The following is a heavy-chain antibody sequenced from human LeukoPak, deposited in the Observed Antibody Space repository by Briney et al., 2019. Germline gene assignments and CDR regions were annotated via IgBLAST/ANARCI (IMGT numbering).Heavy chain of an antibody. J-gene: IGHJ6*02. CDR1: GFTFSNYW. Sequence: GGFLRLSCAASGFTFSNYWMSWVRQAPGKGLEWVANIKRDGSGEYYVDSVKGRSTISRDNAKNSLYLQMNSLRAEDTAVYYCARAFSDGMDVWGQGTTVTVSS. V-gene: IGHV3-7*04. CDR3: ARAFSDGMDV. CDR2: IKRDGSGE.